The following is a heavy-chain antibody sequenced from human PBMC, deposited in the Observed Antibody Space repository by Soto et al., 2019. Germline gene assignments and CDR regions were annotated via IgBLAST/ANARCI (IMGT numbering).Heavy chain of an antibody. CDR2: ILYDGSNK. CDR1: GFTFSSYG. V-gene: IGHV3-30*18. Sequence: QVQLVESGGGVVQPGRSLRLSCAASGFTFSSYGMHWVRQAPGKGLEWVAVILYDGSNKYYADSVKGRFTISRDNSKNTLYLQMNSLRAEDTAVYYCAKEGSSSGWDLDYWGQGTLVTVSS. CDR3: AKEGSSSGWDLDY. D-gene: IGHD6-19*01. J-gene: IGHJ4*02.